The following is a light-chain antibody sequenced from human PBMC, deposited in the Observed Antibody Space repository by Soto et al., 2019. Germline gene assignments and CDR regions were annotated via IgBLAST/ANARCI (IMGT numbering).Light chain of an antibody. CDR1: QSVSTY. J-gene: IGKJ1*01. V-gene: IGKV3-11*01. CDR3: QHYNTYPWT. CDR2: DSS. Sequence: EIVLTQSPATLSLSPGERATLSCRASQSVSTYLAWYQQKPGQAPRLLIYDSSYRAAGIPARFSGSGSGTELTLTISSLQPGDFATYYCQHYNTYPWTFGQGTKVDIK.